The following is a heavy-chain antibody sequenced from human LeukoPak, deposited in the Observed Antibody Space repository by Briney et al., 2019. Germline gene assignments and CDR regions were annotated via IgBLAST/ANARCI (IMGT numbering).Heavy chain of an antibody. CDR1: GFTFSSYA. D-gene: IGHD3-22*01. CDR2: ISYDGSNK. V-gene: IGHV3-30-3*02. J-gene: IGHJ4*02. CDR3: AKEMGSSGSTKYFFDN. Sequence: PGRSLRLSCAASGFTFSSYAMHWVRQAPGKGLEWVAVISYDGSNKYYADSVKGRFTISRDNSKNTLYLQMNSLRAEDTAVYYCAKEMGSSGSTKYFFDNWGQGALVTVSS.